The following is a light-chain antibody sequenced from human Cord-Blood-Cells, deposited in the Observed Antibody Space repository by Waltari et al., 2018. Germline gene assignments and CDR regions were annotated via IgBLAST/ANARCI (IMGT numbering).Light chain of an antibody. CDR1: SSDVGSYTL. CDR2: EGS. Sequence: QSALTQPASVSGSPGKSITISCTGTSSDVGSYTLVSWYQQPPGKAPKLMIYEGSKRPSGVSNRFSGSKSGNTASLTISGLQAEDEADYYCCSYAGSSTYVFGTGTKVTVL. V-gene: IGLV2-23*01. CDR3: CSYAGSSTYV. J-gene: IGLJ1*01.